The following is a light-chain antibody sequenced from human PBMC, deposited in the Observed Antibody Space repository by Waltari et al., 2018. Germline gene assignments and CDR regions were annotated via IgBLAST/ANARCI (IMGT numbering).Light chain of an antibody. CDR2: KNN. Sequence: QSVMTQPPSASGTPGQRVTISCSGTSPNIGRSYVNWYQQLPRTAPKLLINKNNQRPSGVPDRCSGSKSGTSASLAISGLRSEDEADYYCAAWDDSLSGVLFGGGTKLTVL. J-gene: IGLJ2*01. CDR1: SPNIGRSY. CDR3: AAWDDSLSGVL. V-gene: IGLV1-47*01.